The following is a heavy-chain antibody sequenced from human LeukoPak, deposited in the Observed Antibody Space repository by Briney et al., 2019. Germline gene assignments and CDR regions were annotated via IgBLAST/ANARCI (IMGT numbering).Heavy chain of an antibody. CDR1: GGTFSTYA. J-gene: IGHJ4*02. CDR3: ARGWGHDSSGYYYAY. D-gene: IGHD3-22*01. CDR2: IIPIFGTA. V-gene: IGHV1-69*13. Sequence: SVKVSCEASGGTFSTYAISWVRQAPGQGLEWMGGIIPIFGTANYAQKFQGRVTITADESTNTIYMELSSLRSEDTAIYYCARGWGHDSSGYYYAYWGQGTLVTVSS.